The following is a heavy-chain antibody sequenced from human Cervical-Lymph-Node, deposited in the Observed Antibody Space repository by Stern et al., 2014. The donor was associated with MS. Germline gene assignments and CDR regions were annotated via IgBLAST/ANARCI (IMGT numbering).Heavy chain of an antibody. CDR2: INHSGSP. V-gene: IGHV4-34*01. CDR3: ARFTIFGVDPNWFDP. CDR1: GGSFSGYY. Sequence: QVQLQQWGAGLLKPSETLSLTCAVYGGSFSGYYWSWIRQPPGKGLEWIGEINHSGSPNYNPSLKSRVTISVDTSKNQFSLKLSSVTAADTAVYYCARFTIFGVDPNWFDPWGQGTLVTVSS. J-gene: IGHJ5*02. D-gene: IGHD3-3*01.